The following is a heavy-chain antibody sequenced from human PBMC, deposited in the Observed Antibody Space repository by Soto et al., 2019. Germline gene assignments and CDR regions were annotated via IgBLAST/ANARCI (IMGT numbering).Heavy chain of an antibody. CDR3: ARAHAPTLPFDS. CDR1: GGSIINVY. Sequence: PSETLSLTCTVSGGSIINVYWSWIRQAPGKGLEWIGFIFHSGNAKYNPSLKSRVTISVDTSKNQFSLSLDSVTAADTAVYFCARAHAPTLPFDSWGQGTLVTVSS. J-gene: IGHJ4*01. D-gene: IGHD2-15*01. V-gene: IGHV4-59*01. CDR2: IFHSGNA.